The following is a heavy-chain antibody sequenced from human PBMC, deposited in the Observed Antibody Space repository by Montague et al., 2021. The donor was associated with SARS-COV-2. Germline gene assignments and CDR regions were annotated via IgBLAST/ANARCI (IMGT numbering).Heavy chain of an antibody. CDR1: GFTFSSFA. D-gene: IGHD3-22*01. CDR2: IYTGGSRT. V-gene: IGHV3-23*03. J-gene: IGHJ4*02. Sequence: SLRLSCAASGFTFSSFAMTWVCQAPGKGLEWVSIIYTGGSRTHYADSVKGRFIISRDDSKNTLYLQMNGLRVEDTAIYYCAANMYFYDSRGYQNIDYWGQGILVAVSS. CDR3: AANMYFYDSRGYQNIDY.